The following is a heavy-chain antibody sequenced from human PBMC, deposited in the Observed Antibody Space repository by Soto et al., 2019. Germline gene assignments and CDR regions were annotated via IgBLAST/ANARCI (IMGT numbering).Heavy chain of an antibody. D-gene: IGHD3-16*01. V-gene: IGHV3-23*01. CDR1: GFTFSSYA. CDR2: ISGSGGST. J-gene: IGHJ6*02. CDR3: AKFPFAPPSNGLDV. Sequence: EVQLLESGGGLVQPGGSLRLSCAASGFTFSSYAMSWVRQAPGKGLEWVSAISGSGGSTYYADSVKGRFTISRDNSKNTLNLQMNSLRAEDTAVYYCAKFPFAPPSNGLDVWGQGTTVTVSS.